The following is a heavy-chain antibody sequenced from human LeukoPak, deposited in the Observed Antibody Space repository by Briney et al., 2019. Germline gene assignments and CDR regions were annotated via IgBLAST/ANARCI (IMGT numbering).Heavy chain of an antibody. CDR1: GFTFSSYA. J-gene: IGHJ5*02. CDR3: AKVGLEEGSGKARTPFDP. D-gene: IGHD3-10*01. V-gene: IGHV3-23*01. CDR2: ISGSGGST. Sequence: GGSLRLSCAASGFTFSSYAMSWVRQAPGKGREWVSAISGSGGSTYYADSVKGRFTISRDNSKNTLYLQMNSLRAEDTAVYYCAKVGLEEGSGKARTPFDPWGQGTLVTVSS.